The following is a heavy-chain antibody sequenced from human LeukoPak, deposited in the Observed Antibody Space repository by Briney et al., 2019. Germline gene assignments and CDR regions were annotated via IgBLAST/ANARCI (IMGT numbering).Heavy chain of an antibody. Sequence: ASVKVSCKASGYTFTGYYMHWVRQAPGQGLEWMGRINPNSGGTNYAQKFQGRVTMTRDTSISTAYMELSRLRSDDTAVYYCARTRKVGGPLDYWGQGTLVTVSS. V-gene: IGHV1-2*06. J-gene: IGHJ4*02. D-gene: IGHD1-26*01. CDR3: ARTRKVGGPLDY. CDR2: INPNSGGT. CDR1: GYTFTGYY.